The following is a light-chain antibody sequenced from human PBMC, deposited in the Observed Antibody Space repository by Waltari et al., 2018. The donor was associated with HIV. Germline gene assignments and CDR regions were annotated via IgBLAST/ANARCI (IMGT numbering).Light chain of an antibody. CDR3: AAWDDSLNGFV. Sequence: QSVLTQPPSASGTPGQRVTISCSGSSSNIGINSVHWYQQLPGAAPPLLIYTNNRRPSGVPDRFAGSKSGTAASLAISGLQSEDEADDYCAAWDDSLNGFVFGAGTKVTVL. CDR1: SSNIGINS. CDR2: TNN. V-gene: IGLV1-44*01. J-gene: IGLJ1*01.